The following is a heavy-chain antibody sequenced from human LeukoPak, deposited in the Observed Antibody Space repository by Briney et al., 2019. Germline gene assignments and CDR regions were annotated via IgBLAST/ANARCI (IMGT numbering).Heavy chain of an antibody. CDR2: INPSGGGT. CDR1: GYTFTSYY. J-gene: IGHJ3*02. Sequence: ASVKVSCKASGYTFTSYYMHWVRQAPGQGLEWMGIINPSGGGTTYAQKFQGRVTMTRDTSTSTVYMELSSLRSEDTAVYYCASSLGSHRAFDIWGQGTMVTVSS. V-gene: IGHV1-46*01. CDR3: ASSLGSHRAFDI. D-gene: IGHD7-27*01.